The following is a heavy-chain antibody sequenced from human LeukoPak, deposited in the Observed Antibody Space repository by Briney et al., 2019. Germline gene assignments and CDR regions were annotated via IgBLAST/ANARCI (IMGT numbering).Heavy chain of an antibody. CDR1: GGSISSYY. V-gene: IGHV4-4*07. Sequence: SETLSLTCTVSGGSISSYYWSWIRQPAGKGLEWIGRIYTSGSTNYNPSLKSRVTMSVDTSKNQFSLKLSSVTAADTAVYYCARHAFYCSGGTCYSAFFDYWGQGTLVTVSS. J-gene: IGHJ4*02. D-gene: IGHD2-15*01. CDR3: ARHAFYCSGGTCYSAFFDY. CDR2: IYTSGST.